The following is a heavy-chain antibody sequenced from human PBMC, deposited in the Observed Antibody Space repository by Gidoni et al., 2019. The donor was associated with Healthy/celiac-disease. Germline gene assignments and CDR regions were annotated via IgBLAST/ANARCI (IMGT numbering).Heavy chain of an antibody. CDR2: IYYSGST. CDR1: GGSISSGGYY. CDR3: ARGTSFGVVKLISVRFDY. D-gene: IGHD3-3*01. Sequence: QVQLQESGPGLVKPSQTLSLTCTVSGGSISSGGYYWSWIRQHPVKGLEWIGYIYYSGSTYYNPSLKSRVTISVDTSKNQFSLKLSSVTAADTAVYYCARGTSFGVVKLISVRFDYWGQGTLVTVSS. V-gene: IGHV4-31*03. J-gene: IGHJ4*02.